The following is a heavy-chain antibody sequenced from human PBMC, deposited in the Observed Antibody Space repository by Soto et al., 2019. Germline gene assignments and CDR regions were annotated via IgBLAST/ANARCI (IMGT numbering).Heavy chain of an antibody. CDR1: GFTFSDYW. V-gene: IGHV3-7*03. CDR2: IKVDGSEK. J-gene: IGHJ4*02. D-gene: IGHD2-2*01. CDR3: VKDGGYCSSSTCYAPRNHYFDS. Sequence: GGSLRLSCEASGFTFSDYWMSWVRQAPGKGPEWVANIKVDGSEKQYVDSVRGRFTISRDNSRSSLSLQMNSLRAGDTAVYYCVKDGGYCSSSTCYAPRNHYFDSWGQGTLVTVSS.